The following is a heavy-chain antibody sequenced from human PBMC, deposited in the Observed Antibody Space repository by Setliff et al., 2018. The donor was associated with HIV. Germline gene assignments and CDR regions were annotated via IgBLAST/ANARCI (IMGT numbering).Heavy chain of an antibody. CDR3: ARDQPQDYDSLTGYYTGRYFDY. CDR1: GSSLSSGNFF. J-gene: IGHJ4*02. CDR2: ISSSGST. Sequence: SETLSLTCTVSGSSLSSGNFFWGWIRQPAGKGLEWIGHISSSGSTNYNPSLQSRVTISLDTSKNQFSLKLTSVTAADTAVYYCARDQPQDYDSLTGYYTGRYFDYWGRGTLVTVSS. D-gene: IGHD3-9*01. V-gene: IGHV4-61*10.